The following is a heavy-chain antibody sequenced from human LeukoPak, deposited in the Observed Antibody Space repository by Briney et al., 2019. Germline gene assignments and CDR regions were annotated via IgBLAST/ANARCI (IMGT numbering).Heavy chain of an antibody. CDR2: MNPNSGNT. CDR1: GYTFTSYG. Sequence: ASVKVSCKASGYTFTSYGISWVRQAPGQGLEWMGWMNPNSGNTGYAQKFQGRVTITRNTSISTAYMELSSLRSEDTAVYYCAREGPKSGYYYMDVWGKGTTVTVSS. CDR3: AREGPKSGYYYMDV. J-gene: IGHJ6*03. V-gene: IGHV1-8*03.